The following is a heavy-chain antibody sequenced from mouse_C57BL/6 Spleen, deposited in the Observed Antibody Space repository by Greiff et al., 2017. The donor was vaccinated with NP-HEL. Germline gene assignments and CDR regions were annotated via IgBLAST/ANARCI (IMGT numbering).Heavy chain of an antibody. D-gene: IGHD1-1*01. Sequence: VQLQQSGAELVKPGASVKMSCKASGYTSTTYPIAWMKQNHGKSLEWFGNFLLYIDDIKYNEKFKGKATLTVEKSSSTVYLELSRLTSDDTAVYYCARGDRSGAMDYWGQGTSVTVSS. CDR2: FLLYIDDI. J-gene: IGHJ4*01. CDR1: GYTSTTYP. V-gene: IGHV1-47*01. CDR3: ARGDRSGAMDY.